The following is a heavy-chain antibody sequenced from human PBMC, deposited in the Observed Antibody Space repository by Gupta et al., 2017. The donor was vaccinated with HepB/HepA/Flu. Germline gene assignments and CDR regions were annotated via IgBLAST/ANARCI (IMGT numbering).Heavy chain of an antibody. V-gene: IGHV1-3*01. J-gene: IGHJ4*02. Sequence: QVQLLLSGAGVRRPGASVRLSCKASGYTFKNHAIHWIRQAPGQRLEWMGWINAGTGNTRYSQNFQGRPNITRETSATTAYMELSSLKPEDTARYYCVRGSRIGVAGAPLFDTWGQGGLVTVSS. CDR1: GYTFKNHA. CDR2: INAGTGNT. D-gene: IGHD6-19*01. CDR3: VRGSRIGVAGAPLFDT.